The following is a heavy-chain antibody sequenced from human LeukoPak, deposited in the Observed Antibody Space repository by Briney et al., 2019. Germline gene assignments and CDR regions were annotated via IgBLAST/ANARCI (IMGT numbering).Heavy chain of an antibody. V-gene: IGHV1-8*01. D-gene: IGHD4-17*01. CDR2: MNPNSGNT. Sequence: ASVTVSCKASGYTFTSYDINWVRQAPGQGLEWMGWMNPNSGNTGYAQKFQGRVTMTRNTSISTAYMELSSLRSEDTAVYYCARWCGDYVRLDYWGQGTLVTVSS. CDR1: GYTFTSYD. CDR3: ARWCGDYVRLDY. J-gene: IGHJ4*02.